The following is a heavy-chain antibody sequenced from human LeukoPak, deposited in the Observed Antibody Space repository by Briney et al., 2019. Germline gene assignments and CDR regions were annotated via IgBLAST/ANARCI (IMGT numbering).Heavy chain of an antibody. CDR3: AAGVGGVITRDFRH. D-gene: IGHD3-3*01. J-gene: IGHJ1*01. CDR1: GFTFSSYA. V-gene: IGHV3-23*01. CDR2: ITCYGSRT. Sequence: PGGSLRLSCAASGFTFSSYAMSWVRQAPGKGLEWVSPITCYGSRTNYADSVKGRFTISRDNPKNTLYLQMNSLRAEDTAVYYCAAGVGGVITRDFRHWGKGALVTV.